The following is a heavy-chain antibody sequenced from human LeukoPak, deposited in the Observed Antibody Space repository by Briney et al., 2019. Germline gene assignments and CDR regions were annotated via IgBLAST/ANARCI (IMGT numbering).Heavy chain of an antibody. J-gene: IGHJ4*02. Sequence: GGSLRLSCAASGFAFSTYGMHWVRQAPDKGLEWVALISHDGNKKKYADSVMGRFTISRDNSKNTLYLQMNSLRAEDTAVYYCARGPSGYHNTGGQGTLVTVSS. CDR1: GFAFSTYG. CDR3: ARGPSGYHNT. D-gene: IGHD5-12*01. CDR2: ISHDGNKK. V-gene: IGHV3-30*03.